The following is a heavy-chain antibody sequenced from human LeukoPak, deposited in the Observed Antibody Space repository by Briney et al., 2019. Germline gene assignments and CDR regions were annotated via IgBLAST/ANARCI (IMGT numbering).Heavy chain of an antibody. CDR3: ARDHHYDSSGYAH. CDR2: IIPIFGTA. Sequence: ASVKVSCKASGYTFTSYGISWVRQAPGQGLEWMGGIIPIFGTANYAQKFQGRVTITADESTSTAYMELSSLRSEDTAVYYCARDHHYDSSGYAHWGQGTLVTVSS. J-gene: IGHJ4*02. V-gene: IGHV1-69*13. CDR1: GYTFTSYG. D-gene: IGHD3-22*01.